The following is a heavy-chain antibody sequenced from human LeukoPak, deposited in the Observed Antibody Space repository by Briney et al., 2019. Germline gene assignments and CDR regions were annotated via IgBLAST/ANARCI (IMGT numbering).Heavy chain of an antibody. V-gene: IGHV3-74*03. J-gene: IGHJ4*02. Sequence: PGGSLRLSCAASGFTFSRTWMHWVRQVPGKELVWVARIESDGSRTTYAESVKGRFTISRDNAKNTVYLEMNSLRAEDTAVYYCARAPYGSGSYSGSDYWGQGTLVTVSS. CDR1: GFTFSRTW. CDR2: IESDGSRT. CDR3: ARAPYGSGSYSGSDY. D-gene: IGHD3-10*01.